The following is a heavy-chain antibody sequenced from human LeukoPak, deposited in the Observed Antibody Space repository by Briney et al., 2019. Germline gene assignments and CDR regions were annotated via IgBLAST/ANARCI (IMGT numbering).Heavy chain of an antibody. CDR1: GYTFTSYG. D-gene: IGHD1-7*01. Sequence: ASVKVSRKASGYTFTSYGISWVGQAPGQGLEWMGGIIPIFGTANYAQKFQGRVTITADESTSTAYMELSSLRSEDTAVYHCARVELELQRSYYYMDVWGKGTTVTVSS. CDR2: IIPIFGTA. V-gene: IGHV1-69*13. CDR3: ARVELELQRSYYYMDV. J-gene: IGHJ6*03.